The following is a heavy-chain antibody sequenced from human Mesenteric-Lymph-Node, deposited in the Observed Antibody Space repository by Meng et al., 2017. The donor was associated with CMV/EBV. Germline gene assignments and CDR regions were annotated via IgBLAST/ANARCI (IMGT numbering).Heavy chain of an antibody. Sequence: ESLKISCAASGFTLSNAWMSWVRQAPGKGLEWVGRIKSKTDGGTTDYAAPVQGRFTISRDDSKNTLYLEMSSLRAEDTAVYYWTRDFPPYYDSWGTGADSWGQGTLVTVSS. CDR3: TRDFPPYYDSWGTGADS. CDR1: GFTLSNAW. D-gene: IGHD3-3*01. CDR2: IKSKTDGGTT. V-gene: IGHV3-15*01. J-gene: IGHJ4*02.